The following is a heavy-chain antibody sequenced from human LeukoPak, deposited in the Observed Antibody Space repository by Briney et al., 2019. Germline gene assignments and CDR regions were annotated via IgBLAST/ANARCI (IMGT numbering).Heavy chain of an antibody. CDR1: GFTFDDYA. V-gene: IGHV3-9*01. CDR3: AKVGGDYSSSWYGTFDY. J-gene: IGHJ4*02. D-gene: IGHD6-13*01. Sequence: GRSLRLSCAASGFTFDDYAMHWVWQAPGKGLEWVSGISWNSGSIGYADSVKGRFTISRDNAKNSLYLQMNSLRAEDTALYYCAKVGGDYSSSWYGTFDYWGQGTLVTVSS. CDR2: ISWNSGSI.